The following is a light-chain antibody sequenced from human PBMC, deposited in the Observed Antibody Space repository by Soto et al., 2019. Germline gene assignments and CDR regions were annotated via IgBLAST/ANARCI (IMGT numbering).Light chain of an antibody. V-gene: IGKV3-11*01. Sequence: EIVLTQSPATLSLSPGERATLSCRASQSVSSYLAWYQQKPGQAPRLLIYDASNRATGITARFSGSGSGTDFTLTISSLEPDDCSVYYCQQRSDWPSTFGGGTKVQIK. CDR3: QQRSDWPST. J-gene: IGKJ4*01. CDR2: DAS. CDR1: QSVSSY.